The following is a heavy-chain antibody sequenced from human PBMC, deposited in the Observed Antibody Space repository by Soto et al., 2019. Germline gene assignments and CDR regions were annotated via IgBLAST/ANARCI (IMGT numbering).Heavy chain of an antibody. CDR1: GFTSSSYA. D-gene: IGHD5-12*01. V-gene: IGHV3-23*01. Sequence: PGGSLRLSCAASGFTSSSYAMSWVRQAPGKGLEWVSAISGSGGSTYYADSVKGRFTISRDNSKNTLYLQMNSLRAEDTAVYYCATKGLGGYDFDYWGQGTLVTVSS. CDR3: ATKGLGGYDFDY. J-gene: IGHJ4*02. CDR2: ISGSGGST.